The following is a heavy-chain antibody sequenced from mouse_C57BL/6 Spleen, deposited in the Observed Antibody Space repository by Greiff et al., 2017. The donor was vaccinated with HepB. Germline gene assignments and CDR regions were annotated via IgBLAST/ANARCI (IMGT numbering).Heavy chain of an antibody. J-gene: IGHJ2*01. D-gene: IGHD2-2*01. CDR1: GFTFSSYA. CDR2: ISDGGSYT. CDR3: ARGGVKGAFDY. V-gene: IGHV5-4*01. Sequence: DVQLQESGGGLVKPGGSLKLSCAASGFTFSSYAMSWVRQTPEKRLEWVATISDGGSYTYYPDNVKGRFTISRDKAKNNLYLQMSHLKSEDTAMYYCARGGVKGAFDYWGQGTTLTVSS.